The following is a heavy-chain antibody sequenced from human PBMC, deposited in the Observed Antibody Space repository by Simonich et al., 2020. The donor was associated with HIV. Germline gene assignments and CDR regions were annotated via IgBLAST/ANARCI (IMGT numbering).Heavy chain of an antibody. CDR1: GGSFSGYY. CDR3: VRGPVVVLVATPQSYYYMDV. D-gene: IGHD2-15*01. J-gene: IGHJ6*03. CDR2: NNHGGGT. Sequence: QVQLQQWGAGLLKPSATLSLTCAVYGGSFSGYYWSWIRQPPGKGLEWIGKNNHGGGTNYNPSLKSRVTISVDTSKNQFSLKLSSVTAADTAVYYCVRGPVVVLVATPQSYYYMDVWGKGTTVTVSS. V-gene: IGHV4-34*01.